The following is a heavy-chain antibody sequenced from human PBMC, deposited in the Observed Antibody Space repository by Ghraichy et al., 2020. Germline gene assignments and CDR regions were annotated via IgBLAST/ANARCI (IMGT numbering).Heavy chain of an antibody. Sequence: GGSLRLSCAASGFTFDDYAMHWVRQAPGKGLEWVAGIGWNSGVTGYAGSVQGRFSISRDNAENSLYLQMNSLRPEDTALYYCAKGGSAVAVKGFDYWGQG. CDR3: AKGGSAVAVKGFDY. V-gene: IGHV3-9*01. CDR1: GFTFDDYA. CDR2: IGWNSGVT. D-gene: IGHD6-19*01. J-gene: IGHJ4*02.